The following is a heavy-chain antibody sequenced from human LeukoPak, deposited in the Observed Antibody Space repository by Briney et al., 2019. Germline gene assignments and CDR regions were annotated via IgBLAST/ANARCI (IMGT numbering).Heavy chain of an antibody. V-gene: IGHV3-9*01. CDR3: AKASTYDSSGYYYAETSDYFDH. CDR1: GFTFDDYA. CDR2: ISWNSGSI. Sequence: PGRSLRLSCAASGFTFDDYAMQWVRQAPGKGLEWVSGISWNSGSIGYADSVKGRFTISRDNAKNSLYLQMNSLRAEDTALYYCAKASTYDSSGYYYAETSDYFDHWGQGTLVTVSS. J-gene: IGHJ4*02. D-gene: IGHD3-22*01.